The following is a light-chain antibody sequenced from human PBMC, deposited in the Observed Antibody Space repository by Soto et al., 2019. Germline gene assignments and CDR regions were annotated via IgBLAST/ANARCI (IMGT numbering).Light chain of an antibody. CDR2: GNN. V-gene: IGLV1-40*01. J-gene: IGLJ2*01. Sequence: QSVLTQPPSVSGAPGQRVTISCTGSSSNIGAGYDVHWYQHLPGTAPKLLIYGNNNRPSGVPDRFSGSKSGTSASLAITGLQAEDEADCYCQSYDNSLSGSRVFVVGTKLTVL. CDR3: QSYDNSLSGSRV. CDR1: SSNIGAGYD.